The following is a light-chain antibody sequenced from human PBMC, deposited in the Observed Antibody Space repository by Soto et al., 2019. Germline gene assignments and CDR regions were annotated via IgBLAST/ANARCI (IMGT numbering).Light chain of an antibody. Sequence: DIQMTQSPSTLSASVGDRVTITCRASQSISSWLAWYQQKPGKAPKLLIYDASSLESGVTSRLSGSGSGTEFTLTISSLQPYEVATYYCQQYNRYSPLTVGGGTKADSK. J-gene: IGKJ4*01. CDR1: QSISSW. V-gene: IGKV1-5*01. CDR2: DAS. CDR3: QQYNRYSPLT.